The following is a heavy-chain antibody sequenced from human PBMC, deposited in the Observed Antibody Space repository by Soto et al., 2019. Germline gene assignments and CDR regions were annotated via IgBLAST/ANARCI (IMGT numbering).Heavy chain of an antibody. J-gene: IGHJ6*02. Sequence: QVQLVQSGAEVKKPGASVKVSCKASGYTFTSYGISWVRQAPGQGLEWMGWISAYNGNTNYAQKLQGRVTMTTDTTSSTAYMELRSRRCDDTTVDYCARERKQLVLHHYYYYGMDVWGQGTTVTVSS. CDR3: ARERKQLVLHHYYYYGMDV. CDR2: ISAYNGNT. CDR1: GYTFTSYG. V-gene: IGHV1-18*04. D-gene: IGHD6-13*01.